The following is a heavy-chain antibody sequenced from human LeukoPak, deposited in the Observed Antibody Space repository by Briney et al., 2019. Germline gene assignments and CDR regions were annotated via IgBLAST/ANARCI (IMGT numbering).Heavy chain of an antibody. CDR2: ISSSGTTI. D-gene: IGHD3-10*01. Sequence: PGGSLRLSCAASGFTFSSYSMNWVRQAPGKGLEWVSYISSSGTTIYYADSVKGRFTISRDNAKNSLYLQMNSLRAEDTAVYYCAKGLWFGNLGAGASDYWGLGTLVTVSS. CDR1: GFTFSSYS. CDR3: AKGLWFGNLGAGASDY. J-gene: IGHJ4*02. V-gene: IGHV3-48*01.